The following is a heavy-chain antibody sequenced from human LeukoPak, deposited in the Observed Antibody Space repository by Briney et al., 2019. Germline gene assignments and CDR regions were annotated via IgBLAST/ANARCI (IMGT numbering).Heavy chain of an antibody. CDR2: IWYDGSNK. D-gene: IGHD6-13*01. V-gene: IGHV3-33*01. J-gene: IGHJ6*02. Sequence: PGGSLRLSCAASGFTFTSYGMHWVRQAPGKGLEWVAVIWYDGSNKYYADSVKGRFTISRDNSKNTLYLQMNSLRAEDTAVYYCARDVIAAAGNQVLWYYYYNMDVWGQGTTVTVSS. CDR3: ARDVIAAAGNQVLWYYYYNMDV. CDR1: GFTFTSYG.